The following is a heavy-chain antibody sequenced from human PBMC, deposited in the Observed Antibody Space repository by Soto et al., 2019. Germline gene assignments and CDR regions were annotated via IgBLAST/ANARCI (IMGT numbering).Heavy chain of an antibody. CDR3: ARDRQSTPWYAADY. Sequence: GGSLRLSCECSVFTFSCYSMNWVRQAPGKGLEWVSSISGSGGYIYYADSVKGRFTISRDNAKNSLYLQMTSLRDEDTALYYCARDRQSTPWYAADYWGQGSMVTVSS. V-gene: IGHV3-21*01. CDR2: ISGSGGYI. D-gene: IGHD6-13*01. CDR1: VFTFSCYS. J-gene: IGHJ4*02.